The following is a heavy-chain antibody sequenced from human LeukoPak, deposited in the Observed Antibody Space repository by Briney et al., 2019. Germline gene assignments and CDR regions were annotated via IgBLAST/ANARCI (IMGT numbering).Heavy chain of an antibody. D-gene: IGHD5-18*01. Sequence: SETLSLTCTVSGGSISSYYWSWIRQPPGKGLEWIGHISYTGSTNYNPSLKSRVTISIDTSKNQFSLKLSSVTAADTAVYYCARRGYSYETYYFDYWGQEALVTVSS. V-gene: IGHV4-59*08. J-gene: IGHJ4*02. CDR3: ARRGYSYETYYFDY. CDR1: GGSISSYY. CDR2: ISYTGST.